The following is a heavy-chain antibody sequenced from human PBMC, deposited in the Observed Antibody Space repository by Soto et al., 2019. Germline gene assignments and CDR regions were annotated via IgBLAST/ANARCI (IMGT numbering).Heavy chain of an antibody. Sequence: ASVKVSCKASGYTFTSYYMHWVRQAPGQGLEWMGISNPSGGSTSYAQKFQGRVTMTRDKSTSTLYMELSSLRSEDTAVYYCARDDYYDSSGYGFDYWGQGTLVTVSS. V-gene: IGHV1-46*01. CDR2: SNPSGGST. D-gene: IGHD3-22*01. CDR3: ARDDYYDSSGYGFDY. J-gene: IGHJ4*02. CDR1: GYTFTSYY.